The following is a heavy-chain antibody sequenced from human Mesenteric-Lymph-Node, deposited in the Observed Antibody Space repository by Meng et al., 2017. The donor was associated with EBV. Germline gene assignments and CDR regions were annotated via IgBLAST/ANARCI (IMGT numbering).Heavy chain of an antibody. CDR2: ISAYNGNT. Sequence: QVQLVQSGAEVKKPGASVKVSCEASGYTFTSYGITWVRQAPGQGLEWMGWISAYNGNTNYAQKLQGRVTLTTDPSTSTAYMELRSLTSDDTAMFYCARDRDAGRYYDSGGLIDHWGQGTLVTVSS. V-gene: IGHV1-18*01. CDR1: GYTFTSYG. D-gene: IGHD3-22*01. J-gene: IGHJ4*02. CDR3: ARDRDAGRYYDSGGLIDH.